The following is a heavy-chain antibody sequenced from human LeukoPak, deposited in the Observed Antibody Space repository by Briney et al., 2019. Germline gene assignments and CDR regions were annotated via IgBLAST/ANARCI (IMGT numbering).Heavy chain of an antibody. V-gene: IGHV3-30*02. J-gene: IGHJ4*02. D-gene: IGHD2-2*01. CDR2: IRYDGSNK. Sequence: GGSLRLSCAASGFTFSSYGMHWVRQAPGKGLEWVAFIRYDGSNKYYADSVKGRFTISRDNSKNTLYLQMNSLRAEDTAVYYCAKDDCSSTSCYYKLDYWGQGTLVTVSS. CDR1: GFTFSSYG. CDR3: AKDDCSSTSCYYKLDY.